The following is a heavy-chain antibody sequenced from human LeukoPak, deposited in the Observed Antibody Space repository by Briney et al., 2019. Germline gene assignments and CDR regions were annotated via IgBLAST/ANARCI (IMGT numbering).Heavy chain of an antibody. Sequence: ASVKVSCKASGYTFTTFGISWVRQAPGQGLEWMGWISAYNGNTNYAQKFQGRVTITRDTSASTAYMELSSLRSEDTAVYYCARDGVPAAMVYYYYYGMDVWGQGTTVTVSS. J-gene: IGHJ6*02. V-gene: IGHV1-18*01. CDR1: GYTFTTFG. D-gene: IGHD2-2*01. CDR2: ISAYNGNT. CDR3: ARDGVPAAMVYYYYYGMDV.